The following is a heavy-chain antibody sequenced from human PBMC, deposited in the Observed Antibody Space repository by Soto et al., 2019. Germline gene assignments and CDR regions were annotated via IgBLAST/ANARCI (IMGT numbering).Heavy chain of an antibody. CDR1: GFIFRDYY. CDR2: ISNTGSVI. V-gene: IGHV3-11*01. D-gene: IGHD6-19*01. Sequence: PGRSLRLSCAASGFIFRDYYMSWILQAPGKGLQWVSYISNTGSVINYADSVKGRFFVSRDNTKNSLNLQMNSLRAEDTAMYYCARVSGQWLLSYWGQGSLVTVSS. CDR3: ARVSGQWLLSY. J-gene: IGHJ4*02.